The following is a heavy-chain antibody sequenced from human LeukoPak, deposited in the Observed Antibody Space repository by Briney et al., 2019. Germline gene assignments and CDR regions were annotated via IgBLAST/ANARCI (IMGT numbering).Heavy chain of an antibody. V-gene: IGHV3-30*02. Sequence: GGSLRLSCAASGFTFSNYVIHWVRQPPGKGLEWVSLIRYDGSSKYYADSVRGRFTISRDNSKNTLYLQMNSLRAEDTAVYYCARVPSKYCSSTSCYMSMDVWGKGTTVTVSS. CDR2: IRYDGSSK. CDR1: GFTFSNYV. CDR3: ARVPSKYCSSTSCYMSMDV. J-gene: IGHJ6*03. D-gene: IGHD2-2*02.